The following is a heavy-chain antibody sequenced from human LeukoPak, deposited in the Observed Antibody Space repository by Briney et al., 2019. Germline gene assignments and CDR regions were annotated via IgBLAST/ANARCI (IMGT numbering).Heavy chain of an antibody. CDR1: GFTFSDFW. CDR2: INSGGTVT. V-gene: IGHV3-74*01. J-gene: IGHJ4*02. D-gene: IGHD1-26*01. CDR3: ATTTLEGRRE. Sequence: GRSLRLSCAASGFTFSDFWMHWVRQAPGKGLVWVSRINSGGTVTNYADSVKGRLTISRDNAKNTLYLQMNSLRAEDTAMYYCATTTLEGRREWGQGSLVTVSS.